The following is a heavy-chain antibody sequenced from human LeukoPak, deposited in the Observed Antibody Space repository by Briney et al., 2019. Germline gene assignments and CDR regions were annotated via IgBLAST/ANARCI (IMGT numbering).Heavy chain of an antibody. V-gene: IGHV4-34*01. CDR3: VRHFHGSGYVVDL. J-gene: IGHJ5*02. D-gene: IGHD6-13*01. CDR2: INRTGST. Sequence: PSETLSLTCAVYGGSFSGYYWSWIRQPPGKGLEWIGEINRTGSTNYNPSLKSRVTISVDTTKNQFSLKLTSVTAADTAVYFCVRHFHGSGYVVDLWGQGTLVTVSS. CDR1: GGSFSGYY.